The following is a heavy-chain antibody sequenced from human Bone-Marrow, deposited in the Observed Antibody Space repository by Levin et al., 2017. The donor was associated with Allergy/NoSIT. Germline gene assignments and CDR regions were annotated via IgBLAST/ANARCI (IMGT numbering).Heavy chain of an antibody. Sequence: GESLKISCQASGYDFSSFYIGWVRQIPGKGLEWMGIIHPGDSDPRYSPSFEGHVTISVDKSVTTAYLHWNSLKDSDSALYYCARLADDFYSPSNNWFGPWGQGTLVTVS. CDR3: ARLADDFYSPSNNWFGP. D-gene: IGHD2/OR15-2a*01. J-gene: IGHJ5*02. CDR1: GYDFSSFY. V-gene: IGHV5-51*01. CDR2: IHPGDSDP.